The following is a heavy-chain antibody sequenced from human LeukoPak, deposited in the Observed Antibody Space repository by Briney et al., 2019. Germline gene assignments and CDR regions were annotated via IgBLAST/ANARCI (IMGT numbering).Heavy chain of an antibody. CDR1: GFTVSSNY. CDR2: IYSGGST. V-gene: IGHV3-53*04. J-gene: IGHJ4*02. D-gene: IGHD6-13*01. Sequence: GGSLRLSCAASGFTVSSNYMSWVRQAPGKGLEWVSVIYSGGSTYYADSVKGRFTISRHNSKNTVYLQMNSLRAEDTAVYYCARDGGAAAGYLGYWGQGTLVTVSS. CDR3: ARDGGAAAGYLGY.